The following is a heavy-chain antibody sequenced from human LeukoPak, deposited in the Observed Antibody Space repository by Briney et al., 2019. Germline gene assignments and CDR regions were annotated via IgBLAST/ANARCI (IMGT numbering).Heavy chain of an antibody. Sequence: PGGSLRLSCAASGFRFDGFAMHWVRQAPGKGLEWVAGVTWNSGNIWYGDSVKGRFIISRDNAKRSLYLEMNSLRPEDTALYYCAKDVGLGNYYGMDVWGQGTMVTVSS. CDR2: VTWNSGNI. V-gene: IGHV3-9*01. CDR3: AKDVGLGNYYGMDV. CDR1: GFRFDGFA. D-gene: IGHD3-16*01. J-gene: IGHJ6*02.